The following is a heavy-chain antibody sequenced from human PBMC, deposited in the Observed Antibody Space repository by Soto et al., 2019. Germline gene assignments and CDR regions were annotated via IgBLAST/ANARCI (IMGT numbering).Heavy chain of an antibody. CDR1: GFTFSDYY. J-gene: IGHJ4*02. V-gene: IGHV3-11*01. Sequence: PGGSLRLSCAASGFTFSDYYMTWIRQAPGKGLEWVSKISGSGSTHYADSVRGRFTISRDNSKNTLSLQMNSLTAEDTAVYFCAKRRGAGGHFDYWGQGALVTVS. CDR3: AKRRGAGGHFDY. D-gene: IGHD2-15*01. CDR2: ISGSGST.